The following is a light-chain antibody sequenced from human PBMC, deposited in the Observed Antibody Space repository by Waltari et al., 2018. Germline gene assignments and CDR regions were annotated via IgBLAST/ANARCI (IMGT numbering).Light chain of an antibody. CDR2: GAS. J-gene: IGKJ1*01. V-gene: IGKV3-15*01. CDR1: QSVSTS. CDR3: QQYNTWPPGT. Sequence: EIVMTQSPATLSLSPGERATLSCRASQSVSTSLAWFQQKPGQAPRLLIYGASTRATGIPTRFSGSGSGTEFTLTISSLQSEDFAVYYCQQYNTWPPGTFGLGTKVEI.